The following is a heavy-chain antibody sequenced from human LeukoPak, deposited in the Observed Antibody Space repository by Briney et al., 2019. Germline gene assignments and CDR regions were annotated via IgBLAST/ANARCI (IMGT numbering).Heavy chain of an antibody. CDR1: GYTFTGYY. CDR3: ARGVTARGFYYYMDI. Sequence: ASVKVSCKASGYTFTGYYIQWVRQAPGQGLEWMGWINPHSGGTNYAQEFQGRVTMTRDTSISTAYMELSSLRPDDTAVYSCARGVTARGFYYYMDIWGNGTTVAISS. J-gene: IGHJ6*03. D-gene: IGHD2-21*02. CDR2: INPHSGGT. V-gene: IGHV1-2*02.